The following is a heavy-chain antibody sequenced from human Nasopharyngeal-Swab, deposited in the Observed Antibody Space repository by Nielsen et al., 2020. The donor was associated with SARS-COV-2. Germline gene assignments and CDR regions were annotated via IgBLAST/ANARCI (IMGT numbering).Heavy chain of an antibody. J-gene: IGHJ6*02. CDR2: ISSSSSYI. V-gene: IGHV3-21*04. D-gene: IGHD5-12*01. CDR1: GFTFSSYG. CDR3: AKDRDSGDDSEEYYHYYGMDV. Sequence: GESLKISCAASGFTFSSYGMNWVRQAPGKGLEWVSSISSSSSYIYYADSVKGRFTISRDNSKNTLNLQMNNLRAEDTAIYYCAKDRDSGDDSEEYYHYYGMDVWGQGAPVTVSS.